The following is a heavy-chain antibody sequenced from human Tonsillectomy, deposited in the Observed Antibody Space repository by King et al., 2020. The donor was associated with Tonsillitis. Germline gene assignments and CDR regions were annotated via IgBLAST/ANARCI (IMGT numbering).Heavy chain of an antibody. J-gene: IGHJ6*02. Sequence: VQLVESGGGLIQPGGSLRLSCAASGFSVSSNYMTWVRQAPGKGLECVSVIYSGGNTYYADSVKGRFTISRDYSKNTLYLQMNSLRAEDTAVYYCASEGGSGSSYAIPWGYCGMDVWGQGTTVTVSS. V-gene: IGHV3-53*01. CDR2: IYSGGNT. CDR1: GFSVSSNY. D-gene: IGHD1-26*01. CDR3: ASEGGSGSSYAIPWGYCGMDV.